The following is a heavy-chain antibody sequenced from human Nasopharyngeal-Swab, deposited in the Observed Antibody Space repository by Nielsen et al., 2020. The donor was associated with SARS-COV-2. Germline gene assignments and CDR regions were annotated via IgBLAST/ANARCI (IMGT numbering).Heavy chain of an antibody. V-gene: IGHV4-34*01. CDR2: INHGGNT. CDR3: SRGDEGANYYAMDV. J-gene: IGHJ6*02. CDR1: GGSFSGYY. D-gene: IGHD3-16*01. Sequence: SETLSLTCAVYGGSFSGYYWNWIRQPPGKGLEWIGEINHGGNTNYNPSLKSRVTILVDTSKNQFSLKLASVTAADTALYYCSRGDEGANYYAMDVWGQGTTVTVSS.